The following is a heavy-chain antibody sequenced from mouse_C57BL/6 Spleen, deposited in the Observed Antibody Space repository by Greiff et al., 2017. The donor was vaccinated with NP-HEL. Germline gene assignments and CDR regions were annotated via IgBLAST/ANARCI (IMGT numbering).Heavy chain of an antibody. J-gene: IGHJ4*01. Sequence: VQLQQSGAELAKPGASVKLSCKASGYTFTSYWMHWVKQRPGQGLEWIGYINPSSGYPNYNQKFKDKATLTADKSSSTAYMQLSSLTYEDSAVYYCARYDYDYDCYAMDYSGQGTSVTVSS. V-gene: IGHV1-7*01. CDR1: GYTFTSYW. D-gene: IGHD2-4*01. CDR3: ARYDYDYDCYAMDY. CDR2: INPSSGYP.